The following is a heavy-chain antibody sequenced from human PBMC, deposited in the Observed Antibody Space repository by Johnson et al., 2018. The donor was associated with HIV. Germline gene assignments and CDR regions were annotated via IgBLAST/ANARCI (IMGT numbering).Heavy chain of an antibody. CDR1: GFTFSSYG. CDR3: ARHFRDRPQGAAFDI. V-gene: IGHV3-30*03. CDR2: ISYDGSNK. D-gene: IGHD2/OR15-2a*01. J-gene: IGHJ3*02. Sequence: QVQLVESGGGLVKPGGSLRLSCAASGFTFSSYGMHWVRQAPGKGLEWVAVISYDGSNKYYADSVKGRFTISRDNSKNTLYLQMNSLRAEDTAVYYCARHFRDRPQGAAFDIWGQGTMVTVSS.